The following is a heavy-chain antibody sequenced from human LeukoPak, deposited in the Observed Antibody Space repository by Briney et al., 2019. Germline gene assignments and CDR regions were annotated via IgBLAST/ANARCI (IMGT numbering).Heavy chain of an antibody. V-gene: IGHV4-59*01. CDR3: ARDLRSYSSSEYYYYGMDV. J-gene: IGHJ6*02. Sequence: SETLSLTCTVSGGSISSYYWSWIRQPPGKGLEWIGYIYYSGSTNCNPSLKSRVTISVDTSKNQFSLKLSSVTAADTAVYYCARDLRSYSSSEYYYYGMDVWGQGTTVTVSS. CDR1: GGSISSYY. D-gene: IGHD6-6*01. CDR2: IYYSGST.